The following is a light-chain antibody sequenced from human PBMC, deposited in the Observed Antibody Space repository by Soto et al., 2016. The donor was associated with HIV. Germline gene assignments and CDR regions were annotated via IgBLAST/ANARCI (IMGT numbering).Light chain of an antibody. V-gene: IGKV1-NL1*01. Sequence: DIQLTQSPSFLSASVGDRVTITCRASQGISSWLAWYQQKPGKAPKLLLYAASRLESGVPSRFSGSGSGTDHTLTISSLQPEDFATYYCQQYYSTPLTFGQGTKLEIK. CDR3: QQYYSTPLT. J-gene: IGKJ2*01. CDR2: AAS. CDR1: QGISSW.